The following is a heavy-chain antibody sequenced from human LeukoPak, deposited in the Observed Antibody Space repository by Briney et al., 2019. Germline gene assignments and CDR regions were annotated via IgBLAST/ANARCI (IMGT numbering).Heavy chain of an antibody. CDR1: GDSISSSNSY. CDR2: IYYSGST. J-gene: IGHJ5*02. CDR3: ASSPTTVTTGPKYNWFDP. D-gene: IGHD4-17*01. V-gene: IGHV4-39*01. Sequence: SETLSLTCTVSGDSISSSNSYWGRIRQPPGKGLEWFGTIYYSGSTYYNPSLKSRVSISLDTSKKQFSLKLSSVTAADTAVYYCASSPTTVTTGPKYNWFDPWGQGTLVTVSS.